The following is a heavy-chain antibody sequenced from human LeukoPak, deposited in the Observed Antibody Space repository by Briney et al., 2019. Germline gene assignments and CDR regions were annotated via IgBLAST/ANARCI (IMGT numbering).Heavy chain of an antibody. CDR1: GMALSNDG. CDR3: AKDIIKAGRTQYYDILTGRDGFDI. D-gene: IGHD3-9*01. J-gene: IGHJ3*02. V-gene: IGHV3-23*01. Sequence: PSPAVSGMALSNDGMGCGCRGPRKGQQSAAGTSDSGGRSNYADSVKGRFTISRDNPKNSLYLQMNSLRAEDTALYYCAKDIIKAGRTQYYDILTGRDGFDIWGKGTMVTVSS. CDR2: TSDSGGRS.